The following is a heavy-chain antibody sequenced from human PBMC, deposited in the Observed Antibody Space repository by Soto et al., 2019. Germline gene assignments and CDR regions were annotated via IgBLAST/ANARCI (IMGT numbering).Heavy chain of an antibody. CDR2: IIPSGGST. D-gene: IGHD2-21*02. Sequence: SVKVSCNASGYTFTSYYMHWVRQAPGQGLEWMGRIIPSGGSTSYAQKFQGRVTITADESTSTAYMELSSLRSEDTAVYYCATSPGVVTATPFDYWGQGTLVTVSS. J-gene: IGHJ4*02. CDR1: GYTFTSYY. CDR3: ATSPGVVTATPFDY. V-gene: IGHV1-46*01.